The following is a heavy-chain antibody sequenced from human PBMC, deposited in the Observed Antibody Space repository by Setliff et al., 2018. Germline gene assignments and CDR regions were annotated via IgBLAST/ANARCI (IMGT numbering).Heavy chain of an antibody. Sequence: AASVKVSCKASGGTFTNYGVSWVRQAPGQGLEWMGGIMPLLGTTNFAPKFGGRVTITTDESTSTAYMELSSLTSDDTAFYYCARGGRSHYFDSWGQGTLVTVSS. CDR1: GGTFTNYG. CDR3: ARGGRSHYFDS. D-gene: IGHD1-26*01. CDR2: IMPLLGTT. J-gene: IGHJ4*02. V-gene: IGHV1-69*05.